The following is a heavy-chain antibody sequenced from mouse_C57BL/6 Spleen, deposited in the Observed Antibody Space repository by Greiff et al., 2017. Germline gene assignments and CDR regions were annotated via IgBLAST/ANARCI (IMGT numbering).Heavy chain of an antibody. CDR3: TSYFDY. J-gene: IGHJ2*01. V-gene: IGHV1-15*01. CDR2: IDPEPGGT. CDR1: GYTFTDYE. Sequence: VQLQQSGAELVRPGASVTLSCKASGYTFTDYEMHWVKQTPVHGLEWIGAIDPEPGGTAYNQKFKGKAILTADKSSSTAYMELRSLTSEDSAVYYCTSYFDYWGQGTTLTVSS.